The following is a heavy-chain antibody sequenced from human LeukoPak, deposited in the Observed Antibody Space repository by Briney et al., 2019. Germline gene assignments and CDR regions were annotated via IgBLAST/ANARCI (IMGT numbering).Heavy chain of an antibody. CDR2: INPNSGGT. CDR1: GYTFTGYY. Sequence: ASVKVSCKASGYTFTGYYMHWVRQAPGQGLEWMGWINPNSGGTNYAQKFQGRVTMTRDTSISTAYMELSRLRSDDTAVYYCARVSIVATGDYSDYWGQGTLVTVSS. CDR3: ARVSIVATGDYSDY. D-gene: IGHD5-12*01. J-gene: IGHJ4*02. V-gene: IGHV1-2*02.